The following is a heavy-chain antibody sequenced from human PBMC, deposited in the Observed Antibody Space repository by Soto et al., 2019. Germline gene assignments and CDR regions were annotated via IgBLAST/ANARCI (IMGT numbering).Heavy chain of an antibody. V-gene: IGHV3-30-3*01. CDR3: ARDQNPSGSYRGIFDY. J-gene: IGHJ4*02. CDR2: ISYDGTNK. CDR1: GFNFSNHA. Sequence: PGGSLRLSCAAAGFNFSNHAMHWVRQTPGKGLEWVAAISYDGTNKYYADSVKGRFTIFRDNSKNTLYLPMNSLRAEDTAIYYCARDQNPSGSYRGIFDYWGRGTLVTVSS. D-gene: IGHD1-26*01.